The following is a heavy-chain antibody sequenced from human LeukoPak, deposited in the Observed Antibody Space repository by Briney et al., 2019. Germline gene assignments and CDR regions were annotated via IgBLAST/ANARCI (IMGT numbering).Heavy chain of an antibody. V-gene: IGHV1-18*01. Sequence: GASVKVSCKASGYTFTSYGISWVRQAPGQGLEWMGWISAYNGNTNYAQKLQGRVTMTTDTSTSTAYMELRSLRSDDTAVYCCARNGVGDATAEYFQHWGQGTLVTVSS. J-gene: IGHJ1*01. D-gene: IGHD2-2*01. CDR2: ISAYNGNT. CDR1: GYTFTSYG. CDR3: ARNGVGDATAEYFQH.